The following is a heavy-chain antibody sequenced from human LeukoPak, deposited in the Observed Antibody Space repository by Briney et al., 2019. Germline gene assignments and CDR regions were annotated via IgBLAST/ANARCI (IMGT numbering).Heavy chain of an antibody. V-gene: IGHV4-59*12. D-gene: IGHD2-8*01. CDR1: RGSLTGFF. CDR2: THYSGTT. Sequence: SGALSPTCRVSRGSLTGFFLNWISQSPEKGLEWIAVTHYSGTTNYNPSLKSRVTISIDTSRQQFFLKLSSVTAADTAVYYCVPAPNSNWFDFWGQGTRVTVSS. CDR3: VPAPNSNWFDF. J-gene: IGHJ5*01.